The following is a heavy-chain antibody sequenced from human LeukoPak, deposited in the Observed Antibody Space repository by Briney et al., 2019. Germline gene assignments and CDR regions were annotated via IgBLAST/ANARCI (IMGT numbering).Heavy chain of an antibody. Sequence: PSETLSLTCAVYGGSFSGYYWSWIRQPPGKGLEWIGEINHSGSTNYNPSFKSRVTISVDTSKNQFSLKLSSVTAADTAVYYCASQRSYDSSGYTPTPIDYWGQGTLVTVSS. D-gene: IGHD3-22*01. CDR3: ASQRSYDSSGYTPTPIDY. CDR2: INHSGST. V-gene: IGHV4-34*01. J-gene: IGHJ4*02. CDR1: GGSFSGYY.